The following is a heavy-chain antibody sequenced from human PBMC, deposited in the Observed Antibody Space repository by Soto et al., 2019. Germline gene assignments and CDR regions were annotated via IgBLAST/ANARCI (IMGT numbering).Heavy chain of an antibody. Sequence: QVQLQESGPGLVKPSQTLSLTCTVSNGSINGGEYYWSWIRQPPGRGLEWIGYIHHGGQSYYSASLKSLTSMSVDTSKNQFSLRLRSVTAADTAVYYCARSPISSGYYQVFAYFDSWGQGTLITVSS. J-gene: IGHJ4*02. CDR2: IHHGGQS. CDR3: ARSPISSGYYQVFAYFDS. V-gene: IGHV4-30-4*01. D-gene: IGHD3-22*01. CDR1: NGSINGGEYY.